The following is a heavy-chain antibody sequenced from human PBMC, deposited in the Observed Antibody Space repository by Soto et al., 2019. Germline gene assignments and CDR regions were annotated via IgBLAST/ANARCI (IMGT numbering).Heavy chain of an antibody. V-gene: IGHV1-69*08. CDR1: GGTFSSYT. J-gene: IGHJ6*02. CDR3: ARDTLYGGNKGYYGMDV. CDR2: IIPILGIA. Sequence: QVQLVQSGAEVKKPGSSVKVSCKASGGTFSSYTISWVRQAPGQGLEWMGRIIPILGIANYAQKFQGRVTITADKSPSTAYMELSSLRSEDTAVYYCARDTLYGGNKGYYGMDVWGQGTTVTVSS. D-gene: IGHD4-17*01.